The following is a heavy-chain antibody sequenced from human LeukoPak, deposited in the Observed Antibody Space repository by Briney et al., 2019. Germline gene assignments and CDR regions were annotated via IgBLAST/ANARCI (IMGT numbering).Heavy chain of an antibody. V-gene: IGHV3-48*03. J-gene: IGHJ4*02. Sequence: GGSLRLSCAASGFTFSSYEMNWVRQAPGKGLEWVSYISSSGSTIYYADSVKGRFTISRDNAKNSLCLQMNSLRAEDTAVYYCARVTLYSSSSSDYWGQGTLVTVSS. CDR2: ISSSGSTI. D-gene: IGHD6-6*01. CDR3: ARVTLYSSSSSDY. CDR1: GFTFSSYE.